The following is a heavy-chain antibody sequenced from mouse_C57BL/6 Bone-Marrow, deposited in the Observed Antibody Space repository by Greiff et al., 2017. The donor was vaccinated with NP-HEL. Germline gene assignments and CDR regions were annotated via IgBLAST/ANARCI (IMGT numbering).Heavy chain of an antibody. Sequence: QVQLQQSGAELMKPGASVKLSCKATGYTFTGYWIEWVKQRPGHGLEWIGEILPGSGSTTYNEKFKGKATFTADTSSNTAYMQLSSLTTEDSAIYYCASDTTVVNAMDYWGQGTSVTVSS. D-gene: IGHD1-1*01. CDR1: GYTFTGYW. V-gene: IGHV1-9*01. J-gene: IGHJ4*01. CDR3: ASDTTVVNAMDY. CDR2: ILPGSGST.